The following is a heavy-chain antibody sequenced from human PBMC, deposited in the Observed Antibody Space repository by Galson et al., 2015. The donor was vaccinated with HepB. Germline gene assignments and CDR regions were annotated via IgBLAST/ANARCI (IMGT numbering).Heavy chain of an antibody. Sequence: SLRLSCAASGFTFSSYAMHWVRQAPGKGLEWVAVISYDGSNKYYADSVKGRFTISRDNSKNTLYLQMNSLRAEDTAVYYCARGMVVPAANGGWFDPWGQGTLVTVSS. CDR2: ISYDGSNK. CDR3: ARGMVVPAANGGWFDP. D-gene: IGHD2-2*01. V-gene: IGHV3-30-3*01. J-gene: IGHJ5*02. CDR1: GFTFSSYA.